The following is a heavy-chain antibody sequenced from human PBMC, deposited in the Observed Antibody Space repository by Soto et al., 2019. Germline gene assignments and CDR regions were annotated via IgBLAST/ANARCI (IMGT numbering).Heavy chain of an antibody. Sequence: EVQLVESGGGLVQPGRSLRLSCAASGFTFDDYAMHWVRQAPGKGLEWVSGISWNSGSIGYADSVKGRFTISRDNAKNSLYLQMNSLRAEDTALYYCAKARTDYFDYWGQGTLVTVSS. V-gene: IGHV3-9*01. J-gene: IGHJ4*02. CDR1: GFTFDDYA. CDR3: AKARTDYFDY. CDR2: ISWNSGSI. D-gene: IGHD2-2*01.